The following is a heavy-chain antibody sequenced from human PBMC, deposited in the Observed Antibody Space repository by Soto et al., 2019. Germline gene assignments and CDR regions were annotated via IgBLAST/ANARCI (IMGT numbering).Heavy chain of an antibody. V-gene: IGHV4-39*01. D-gene: IGHD3-10*01. CDR2: IYYSGST. CDR1: GGSISSSSYY. CDR3: ARQKWFGELDYYYYGMDV. J-gene: IGHJ6*02. Sequence: PSETLSLTCTVSGGSISSSSYYWGWIRQPPGKGLEWIGSIYYSGSTYYNPSLKSRVTISVDTSKNQFSLKLSSVTAADTAVYYCARQKWFGELDYYYYGMDVWGQGTTVTVSS.